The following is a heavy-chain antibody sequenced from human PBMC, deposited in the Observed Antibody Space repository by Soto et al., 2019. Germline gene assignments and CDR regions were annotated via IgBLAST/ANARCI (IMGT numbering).Heavy chain of an antibody. CDR1: GFTFRNYA. J-gene: IGHJ6*02. CDR2: ISWNSGSI. Sequence: GGSLRLSCAASGFTFRNYAMHWVRQAPGKGLEWVSGISWNSGSIGYADSVKGRFTISRDNAKNSLYLQMNSLRAEDTALYYCAKDNSYGYYGMDVWGQGTTVTVSS. V-gene: IGHV3-9*01. D-gene: IGHD5-18*01. CDR3: AKDNSYGYYGMDV.